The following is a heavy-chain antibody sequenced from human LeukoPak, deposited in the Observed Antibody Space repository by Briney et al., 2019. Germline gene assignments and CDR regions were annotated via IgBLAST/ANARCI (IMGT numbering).Heavy chain of an antibody. CDR2: ISSSGSTM. J-gene: IGHJ4*02. D-gene: IGHD5-12*01. Sequence: GGSLRLSCAASGFIFSDYYMSWIRQAPGTGLEWVSYISSSGSTMYYTDSVKGRFTISRDNAKDSLYLQMNSLRAEDTAVYYCARDPGSGYEEHFDYWGQGTLVTVSS. CDR1: GFIFSDYY. CDR3: ARDPGSGYEEHFDY. V-gene: IGHV3-11*01.